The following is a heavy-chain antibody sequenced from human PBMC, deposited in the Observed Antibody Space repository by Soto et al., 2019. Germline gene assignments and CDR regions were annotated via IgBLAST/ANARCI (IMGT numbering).Heavy chain of an antibody. Sequence: GGSLRLSCAASGFTFSSYGMHWVRQAPGKGLEWEAVISYDGSNKYYADSVKGRFTISRDNSKNTLYLQMNSLRAEDTAVYYCASGIGVYYYGSGSGYWGQGTLVTVSS. J-gene: IGHJ4*02. D-gene: IGHD3-10*01. CDR2: ISYDGSNK. CDR3: ASGIGVYYYGSGSGY. V-gene: IGHV3-30*03. CDR1: GFTFSSYG.